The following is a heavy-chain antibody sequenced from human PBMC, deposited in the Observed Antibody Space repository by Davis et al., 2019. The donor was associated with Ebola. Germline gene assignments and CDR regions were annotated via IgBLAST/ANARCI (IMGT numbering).Heavy chain of an antibody. CDR3: AKDSTAGALGGY. D-gene: IGHD1-26*01. Sequence: GESLKISCAASGFIFSSYAMSWVRQAPGKGLEWVAAIGGSGGSTYYADSVKGRFTISRDNSKSSLYLQMHTLRVDDTAVYYCAKDSTAGALGGYWGQGTPVTVSS. CDR1: GFIFSSYA. J-gene: IGHJ4*02. V-gene: IGHV3-23*01. CDR2: IGGSGGST.